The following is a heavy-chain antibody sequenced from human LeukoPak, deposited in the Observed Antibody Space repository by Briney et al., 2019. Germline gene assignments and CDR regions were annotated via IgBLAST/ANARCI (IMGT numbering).Heavy chain of an antibody. J-gene: IGHJ6*02. D-gene: IGHD1-14*01. V-gene: IGHV1-18*01. CDR2: ISGYNGNT. Sequence: ASVKVSCKASGYTFTTYGINWVRQAPGQGLEWMGWISGYNGNTNSAQKVQGRITMTTDTSTSTAYMELRSLRSDDTAVYYCARDRETGDYYGVDFWGQGTTVTVSS. CDR1: GYTFTTYG. CDR3: ARDRETGDYYGVDF.